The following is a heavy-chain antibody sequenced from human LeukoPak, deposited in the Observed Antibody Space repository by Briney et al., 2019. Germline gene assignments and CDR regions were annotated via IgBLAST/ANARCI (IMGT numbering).Heavy chain of an antibody. D-gene: IGHD3-22*01. V-gene: IGHV3-30*02. J-gene: IGHJ4*02. CDR1: GFTFSSYG. CDR3: AKDRMVYYYDSSGYCFDY. Sequence: GGTLRLSCAASGFTFSSYGMHWVRQAPGKGLEWVAFIRYDGSSKYYADSVKGRFTISRDNSKNTLYLQMNSLRAEDTAVYYCAKDRMVYYYDSSGYCFDYWGQGTLVTVSS. CDR2: IRYDGSSK.